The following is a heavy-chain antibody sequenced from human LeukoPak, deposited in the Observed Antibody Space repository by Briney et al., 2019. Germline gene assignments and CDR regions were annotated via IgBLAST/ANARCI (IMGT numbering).Heavy chain of an antibody. V-gene: IGHV3-49*04. D-gene: IGHD1-26*01. J-gene: IGHJ4*02. CDR1: GFTFGDYA. CDR2: IRSKAYGGTT. Sequence: GGSLRLSCTASGFTFGDYAMSWVRQAPGEGLEWVGFIRSKAYGGTTEYAASVKGRFTISRDDSKSIAYLQMNSLKTEDTAVYYCTRRESGSYYWTDYWGQGTLVTVSS. CDR3: TRRESGSYYWTDY.